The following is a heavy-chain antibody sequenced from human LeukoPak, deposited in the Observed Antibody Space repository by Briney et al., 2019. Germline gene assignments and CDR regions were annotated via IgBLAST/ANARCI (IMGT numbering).Heavy chain of an antibody. Sequence: GGSLRLSCAASGFTFSSYEMNWVRQAPGKGLEWVSYISSSGCTIYYADSVKGRFTISRDNAKNSLYLQMNSLRAEDTAVYYCARVLGGMDVWGKGTTVTVSS. V-gene: IGHV3-48*03. D-gene: IGHD3-16*01. CDR2: ISSSGCTI. CDR3: ARVLGGMDV. J-gene: IGHJ6*04. CDR1: GFTFSSYE.